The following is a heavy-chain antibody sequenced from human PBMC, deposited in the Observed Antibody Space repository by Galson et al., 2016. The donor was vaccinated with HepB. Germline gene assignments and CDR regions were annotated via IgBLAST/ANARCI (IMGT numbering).Heavy chain of an antibody. CDR1: GDSVSSNSAA. V-gene: IGHV6-1*01. Sequence: CAISGDSVSSNSAAWNWIRQSPSRGLEWLGRTYYRSRWYNDYAVSVKSRITINPDTSKNQFSLQLNSVTPDGTAVYFCARGGGVLDYWGQGTLVTVSS. D-gene: IGHD3-16*01. CDR3: ARGGGVLDY. CDR2: TYYRSRWYN. J-gene: IGHJ4*02.